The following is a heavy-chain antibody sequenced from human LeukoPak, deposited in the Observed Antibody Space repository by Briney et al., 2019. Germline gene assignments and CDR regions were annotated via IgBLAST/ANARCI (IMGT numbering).Heavy chain of an antibody. CDR1: GFTFSSYE. V-gene: IGHV3-48*03. CDR3: ARDQYYYDSSGYYGSYYYYYMDV. CDR2: ISSSGSTI. J-gene: IGHJ6*03. D-gene: IGHD3-22*01. Sequence: GGSLRLSCAASGFTFSSYEMNRVRQAPGKGLEWVSYISSSGSTIYYADSVKGRFTISRDNAKNSLYLQMNSLRAEDTAVYYCARDQYYYDSSGYYGSYYYYYMDVWGKGTTVTVSS.